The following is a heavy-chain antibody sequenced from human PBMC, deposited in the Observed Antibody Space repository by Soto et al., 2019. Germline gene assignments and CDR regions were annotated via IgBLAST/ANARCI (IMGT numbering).Heavy chain of an antibody. CDR2: ISYDGSNS. V-gene: IGHV3-30*18. CDR3: AKDLSYGMDV. J-gene: IGHJ6*02. CDR1: GFTFSIYG. Sequence: QVQLVESGGGVVQPGRSLRLSCAASGFTFSIYGSHWVRQAPGKGLEWVAVISYDGSNSYYADSVKGRFTISRDNSKNTLYLQMNSLRAEDTAVYYCAKDLSYGMDVWGQGTTVTVSS.